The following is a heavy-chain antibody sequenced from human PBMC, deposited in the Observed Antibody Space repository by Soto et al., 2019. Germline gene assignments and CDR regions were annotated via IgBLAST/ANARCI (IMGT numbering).Heavy chain of an antibody. J-gene: IGHJ4*02. CDR2: IRLDGSKK. D-gene: IGHD2-2*01. CDR3: ASQDCSSTSCYQGTKDYYFDY. Sequence: GGSLRLSCAASGFTFSSQWMSWVRQAPGKGLEWVANIRLDGSKKYYADSVKGRFTISRDNSKNTLYLQMNSLRAEDTAVYYCASQDCSSTSCYQGTKDYYFDYWGQGTLVTVSS. CDR1: GFTFSSQW. V-gene: IGHV3-7*02.